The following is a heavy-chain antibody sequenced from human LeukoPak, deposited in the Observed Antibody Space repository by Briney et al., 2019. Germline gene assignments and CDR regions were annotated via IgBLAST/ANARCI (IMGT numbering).Heavy chain of an antibody. Sequence: GGSLRLSCAASGFTFSSYAMSWVRQAPGKGLEWVSSISNSGGRAFYTDSVKGRFTISRDNSKITLYLQMNSLRAEDTAVYYCAKSYNGYESKPDYWGQGTLVTVSS. D-gene: IGHD5-12*01. CDR3: AKSYNGYESKPDY. CDR2: ISNSGGRA. J-gene: IGHJ4*02. CDR1: GFTFSSYA. V-gene: IGHV3-23*01.